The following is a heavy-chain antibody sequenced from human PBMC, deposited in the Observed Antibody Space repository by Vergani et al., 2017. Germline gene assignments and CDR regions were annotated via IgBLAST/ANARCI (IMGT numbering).Heavy chain of an antibody. CDR1: GYSFTSSW. CDR2: IYPGDSDT. CDR3: ARLHIVATIFFGMDV. V-gene: IGHV5-51*01. D-gene: IGHD5-12*01. Sequence: EVQLVQSGAEVKKPGESLKISCTGSGYSFTSSWIGWVRQLPGKGLEWVGIIYPGDSDTRDSPSFQGQVTISADKSISTAYLQWSSLKASDTAMYYCARLHIVATIFFGMDVWGQGTTVTVSS. J-gene: IGHJ6*02.